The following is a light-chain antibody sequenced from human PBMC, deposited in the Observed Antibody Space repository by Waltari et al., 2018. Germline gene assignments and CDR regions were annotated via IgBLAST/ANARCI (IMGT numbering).Light chain of an antibody. CDR3: QQYDSTPPRT. V-gene: IGKV4-1*01. J-gene: IGKJ1*01. Sequence: DIVMTQSPDSLAVSLGERATINCKSSQRVLYSSNNKNYLAWSQQKPGQPPKLLIYWASTRESGVPDRFSGGGSGTEFALTISSLQAEDVSVYYCQQYDSTPPRTFGQGTKVEIK. CDR2: WAS. CDR1: QRVLYSSNNKNY.